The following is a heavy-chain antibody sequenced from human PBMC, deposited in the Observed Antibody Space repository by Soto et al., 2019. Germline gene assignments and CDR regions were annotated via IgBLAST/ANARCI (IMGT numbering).Heavy chain of an antibody. V-gene: IGHV1-58*01. CDR1: GFTFTNSG. D-gene: IGHD3-3*01. CDR2: IVVGSGNT. J-gene: IGHJ4*02. Sequence: GASVKTSCKASGFTFTNSGFSWVRQAREQRLEWIGWIVVGSGNTNYAQKFQERVTITRDMSTSTAYMELSSLRSEDTAVYYCAAAYYDFWSGYRSFDYWGQGTLVTVSS. CDR3: AAAYYDFWSGYRSFDY.